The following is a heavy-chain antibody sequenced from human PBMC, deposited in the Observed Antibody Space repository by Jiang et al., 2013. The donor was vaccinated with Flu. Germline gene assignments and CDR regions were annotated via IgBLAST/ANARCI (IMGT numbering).Heavy chain of an antibody. Sequence: TCSGLVKPSETLSLTCSVSGAAVSIDYWSWIRQPPGQGLEWIAYVHSTGVTKYNPSLKSRVTISMDTSKNQFSLTVRSVTAADTGKYYCAKSDTIASFAHGMDVWGQGTTVTVSS. D-gene: IGHD2-15*01. CDR1: GAAVSIDY. J-gene: IGHJ6*02. V-gene: IGHV4-59*02. CDR3: AKSDTIASFAHGMDV. CDR2: VHSTGVT.